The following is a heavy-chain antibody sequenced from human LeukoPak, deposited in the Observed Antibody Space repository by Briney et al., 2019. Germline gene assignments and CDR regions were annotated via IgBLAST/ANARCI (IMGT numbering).Heavy chain of an antibody. V-gene: IGHV4-4*02. D-gene: IGHD2-2*01. CDR3: MRTYCSSTCCHYFDY. CDR1: GASISSTNW. J-gene: IGHJ4*02. CDR2: IYHAGTT. Sequence: SETLSLTCAVSGASISSTNWWSWARQPPGKGLEWIGEIYHAGTTNYNPSLESRVTISVDHSRNQFSLKLTSVTAADTAVYYCMRTYCSSTCCHYFDYWGQGTLVTVSS.